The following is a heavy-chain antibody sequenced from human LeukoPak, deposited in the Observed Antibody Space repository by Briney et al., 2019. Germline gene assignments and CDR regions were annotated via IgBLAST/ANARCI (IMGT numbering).Heavy chain of an antibody. CDR1: GGTSISYA. J-gene: IGHJ4*02. V-gene: IGHV1-69*13. Sequence: ASVKVSCKASGGTSISYAISWVRQAPGQGLEWMGGIIPIFGTANYAQKFQGRVTITADESTSTAYMELSSLRSEDTAVYYCARDRLPQWELPGRAFDYWGQGTLVTVSS. CDR3: ARDRLPQWELPGRAFDY. D-gene: IGHD1-26*01. CDR2: IIPIFGTA.